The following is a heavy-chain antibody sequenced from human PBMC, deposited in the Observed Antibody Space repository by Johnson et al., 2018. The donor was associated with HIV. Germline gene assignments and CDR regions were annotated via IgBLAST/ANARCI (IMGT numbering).Heavy chain of an antibody. Sequence: VQLVESGGTVVRPGGSLRLSCAASGFTFDEYGLSWVRQLPGKGLEWVSGINWNGGTTGYVDSVKGRFTISRDNAKNFLYLQMNSLRDEDTALYYCARLKAPMVRGVIIFGALDIWGQGTRVTVSS. J-gene: IGHJ3*02. D-gene: IGHD3-10*01. CDR2: INWNGGTT. CDR3: ARLKAPMVRGVIIFGALDI. CDR1: GFTFDEYG. V-gene: IGHV3-20*04.